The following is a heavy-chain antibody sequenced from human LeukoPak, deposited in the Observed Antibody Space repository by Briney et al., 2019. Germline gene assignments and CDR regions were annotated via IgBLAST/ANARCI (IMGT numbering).Heavy chain of an antibody. V-gene: IGHV3-30*01. CDR2: ISHDGSNK. J-gene: IGHJ4*02. CDR3: ARDSMIGVARGVFDY. CDR1: GFTFSSYA. D-gene: IGHD3-22*01. Sequence: PGRSLRLSCAASGFTFSSYAMHWVRQAPGKGLEWVAVISHDGSNKYYADSVKGRFTISRDNSKNTLYLQMNGLRAEDTAVYYCARDSMIGVARGVFDYWGQGTLVTVSS.